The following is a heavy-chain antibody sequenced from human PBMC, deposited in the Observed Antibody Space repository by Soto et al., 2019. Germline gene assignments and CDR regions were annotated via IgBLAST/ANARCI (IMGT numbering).Heavy chain of an antibody. CDR1: GVSVNSDNYY. V-gene: IGHV4-61*03. Sequence: QVQLQESGPGLVKPSETLSLTCTVSGVSVNSDNYYWSWIRQPPGKGLEWIGHIYNTRSTTYNPSLKSRVTISLDTSRNHFYLSLNSVTAADTAVFYCATEYSNSPEAFDFWGRGTLVTVSS. CDR3: ATEYSNSPEAFDF. D-gene: IGHD6-6*01. J-gene: IGHJ4*02. CDR2: IYNTRST.